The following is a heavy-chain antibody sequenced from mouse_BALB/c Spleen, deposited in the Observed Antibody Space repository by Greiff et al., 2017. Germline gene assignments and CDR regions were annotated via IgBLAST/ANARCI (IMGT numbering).Heavy chain of an antibody. D-gene: IGHD2-4*01. J-gene: IGHJ3*01. CDR2: VNPNNGGT. CDR3: ARDSDYDLAWFAY. CDR1: GYSFTGYY. Sequence: VQLKESGPDLVKPGASVKISCKASGYSFTGYYMHWVKQSHGKSLEWIGRVNPNNGGTSYNQKFKGKAILTVDKSSSTAYMELRSLTSEDSAVYYCARDSDYDLAWFAYWGQGTLGTVSA. V-gene: IGHV1-26*01.